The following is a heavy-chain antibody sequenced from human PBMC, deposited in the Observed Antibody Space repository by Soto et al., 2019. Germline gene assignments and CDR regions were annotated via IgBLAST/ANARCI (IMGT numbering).Heavy chain of an antibody. CDR1: GFTLSTYS. Sequence: VGSLRLSCAASGFTLSTYSLNWVRQAPGKGLEWLSYISGSSHIIYYADSVKGRFTISRDNAKNSLYLQMNSLRDEDTAVYFCARGFDLQYGLDVWGQGTTVTVSS. D-gene: IGHD3-10*01. V-gene: IGHV3-48*02. CDR3: ARGFDLQYGLDV. CDR2: ISGSSHII. J-gene: IGHJ6*02.